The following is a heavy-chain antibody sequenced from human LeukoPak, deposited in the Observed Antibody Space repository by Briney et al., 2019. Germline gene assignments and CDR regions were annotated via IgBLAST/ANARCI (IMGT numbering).Heavy chain of an antibody. D-gene: IGHD3-22*01. Sequence: SETLSLTCAVYGGSFSGYYWSWIRQPPGKGLEWIGEINHSGSTNYNPSFKSRVTISVDTSKNQFSLKLSSVTAADTAVYYCARKTMIVVVNWFDPWGQGTLVTVSS. J-gene: IGHJ5*02. V-gene: IGHV4-34*01. CDR3: ARKTMIVVVNWFDP. CDR2: INHSGST. CDR1: GGSFSGYY.